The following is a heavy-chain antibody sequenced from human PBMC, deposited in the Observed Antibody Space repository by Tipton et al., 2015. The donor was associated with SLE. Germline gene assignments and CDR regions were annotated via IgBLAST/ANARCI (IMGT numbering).Heavy chain of an antibody. CDR2: IYYSGKT. Sequence: LRLSCTVSGASINCHYWSWFRQPPGKGLEWIGYIYYSGKTDYNPSLKSRVTISVDTSKNQFSLKLSSVTAADTAVYYCARQSDTTMVAYFDSWGQGTVVTVSS. D-gene: IGHD5-18*01. J-gene: IGHJ4*02. V-gene: IGHV4-59*11. CDR1: GASINCHY. CDR3: ARQSDTTMVAYFDS.